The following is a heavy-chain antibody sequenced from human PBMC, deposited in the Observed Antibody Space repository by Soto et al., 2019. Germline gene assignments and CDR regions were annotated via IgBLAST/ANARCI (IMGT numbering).Heavy chain of an antibody. J-gene: IGHJ6*03. Sequence: GGSLRLSCAASGFTFSSYAMSWVRQAPGKGLEWVSAISGSGGSTYYADSVKGRFTISRDNSKNTLYLQMNSLRAEDTAVYYCAKAHSNYGKNYNYYYVDVWGKGTTVTVSS. CDR3: AKAHSNYGKNYNYYYVDV. V-gene: IGHV3-23*01. CDR2: ISGSGGST. CDR1: GFTFSSYA. D-gene: IGHD4-4*01.